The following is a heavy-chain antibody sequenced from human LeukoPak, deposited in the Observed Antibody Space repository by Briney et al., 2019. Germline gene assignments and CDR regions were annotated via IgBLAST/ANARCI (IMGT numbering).Heavy chain of an antibody. CDR3: ARGRLEMATILSPYYFDY. D-gene: IGHD5-24*01. V-gene: IGHV1-69*05. Sequence: SVKVSCKASGGTFSSYAISWVRQAPGQGLEWMGGIIPIFGTANYAQKFQGRVTITTDESTSTAYMELSSPRSEDTAVYYCARGRLEMATILSPYYFDYWGQGTLVTVSS. J-gene: IGHJ4*02. CDR1: GGTFSSYA. CDR2: IIPIFGTA.